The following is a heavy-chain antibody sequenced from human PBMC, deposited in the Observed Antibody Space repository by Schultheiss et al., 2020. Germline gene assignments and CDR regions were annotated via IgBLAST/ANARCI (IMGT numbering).Heavy chain of an antibody. Sequence: GGSLRLSCAASGFTFSNAWMSWVRQAPGKGLEWVGRIRSKANSYATAYAASVKGRFTISRDDSKNTAYLQMNSLKTEDTAVYYCTRPFYYGSGSYYYYYGMDVWGQGTTVTVSS. CDR2: IRSKANSYAT. CDR3: TRPFYYGSGSYYYYYGMDV. V-gene: IGHV3-73*01. D-gene: IGHD3-10*01. CDR1: GFTFSNAW. J-gene: IGHJ6*02.